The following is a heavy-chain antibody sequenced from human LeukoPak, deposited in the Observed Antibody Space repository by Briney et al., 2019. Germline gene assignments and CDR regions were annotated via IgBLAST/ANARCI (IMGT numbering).Heavy chain of an antibody. CDR3: AKEGGSYPFDY. V-gene: IGHV3-23*01. D-gene: IGHD1-26*01. J-gene: IGHJ4*02. CDR2: ISGSGGST. CDR1: GGSIGSYY. Sequence: ETLSLTCTVSGGSIGSYYWSWVRQAPGKGLEWVSAISGSGGSTYYADSVKGRFTISRDNSKNTLYLQMNSLRAEDTAVYYCAKEGGSYPFDYWGQGTLVTVSS.